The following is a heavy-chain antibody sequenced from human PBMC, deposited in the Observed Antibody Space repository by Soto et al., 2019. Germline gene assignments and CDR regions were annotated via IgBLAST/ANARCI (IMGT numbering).Heavy chain of an antibody. Sequence: QVQLVESGGGLVKPGGSLRLSCAASGFTFSDYYMSWIRQAPGKGLEWVSYISSSGSTIYYADSVKCRFTISRDNAKNSLYLQMNSLRADDTAVYYCASSPHYYGSGSPHAFDIWGQGTMVTVSS. CDR3: ASSPHYYGSGSPHAFDI. CDR1: GFTFSDYY. J-gene: IGHJ3*02. CDR2: ISSSGSTI. V-gene: IGHV3-11*01. D-gene: IGHD3-10*01.